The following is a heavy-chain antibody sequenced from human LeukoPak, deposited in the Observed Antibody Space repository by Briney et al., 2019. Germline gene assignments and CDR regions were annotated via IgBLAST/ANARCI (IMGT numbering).Heavy chain of an antibody. J-gene: IGHJ6*03. CDR2: INSDGSST. Sequence: PGGSLRLSCAASGFTFSSYWMHWVRQAPGKGLVWVSRINSDGSSTSYADSVKGRFTISRDNAKNTLYLEMNSLRADDTAVYYCAKSGSSSRDYMDVWGKGTTVTVSS. CDR3: AKSGSSSRDYMDV. D-gene: IGHD6-13*01. CDR1: GFTFSSYW. V-gene: IGHV3-74*01.